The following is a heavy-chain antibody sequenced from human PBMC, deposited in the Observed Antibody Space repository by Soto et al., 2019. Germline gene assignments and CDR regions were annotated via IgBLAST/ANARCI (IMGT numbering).Heavy chain of an antibody. CDR2: VYHSGST. J-gene: IGHJ4*02. CDR3: ARRGYSSGWYYFDY. CDR1: GGSISSSSYY. D-gene: IGHD6-19*01. V-gene: IGHV4-39*01. Sequence: SETLSLTCTVSGGSISSSSYYWGWIRQPPGKGLEWIGSVYHSGSTYDNPSLKSRVTISADTSKNQFSLKLSSVTAADTAVYYCARRGYSSGWYYFDYWGQGTLVTVSS.